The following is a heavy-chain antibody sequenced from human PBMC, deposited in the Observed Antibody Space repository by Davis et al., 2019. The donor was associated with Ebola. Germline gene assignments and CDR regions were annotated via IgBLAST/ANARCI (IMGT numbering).Heavy chain of an antibody. CDR2: FSASEGHT. CDR3: ARYCHYTDCSYFDC. D-gene: IGHD2-15*01. CDR1: GFTFSNYD. V-gene: IGHV3-23*01. Sequence: GESLKISCAASGFTFSNYDMSWVRHVSGKGLEWVSTFSASEGHTHYSDSVRGRFTISRDNSKNTLYLQMNSLRAEDTATYYCARYCHYTDCSYFDCWGQGTMVAVSS. J-gene: IGHJ4*02.